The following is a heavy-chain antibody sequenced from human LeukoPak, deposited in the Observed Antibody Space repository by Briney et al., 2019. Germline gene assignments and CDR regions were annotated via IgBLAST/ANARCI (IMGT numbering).Heavy chain of an antibody. CDR1: VGSISSYY. CDR2: IYYSGST. J-gene: IGHJ6*03. V-gene: IGHV4-59*12. CDR3: ARDPYDSSGYPYRTYYYYYYMDV. D-gene: IGHD3-22*01. Sequence: SETLCLTCTASVGSISSYYWSWIRQPPGKGLEWIGYIYYSGSTNYNPSLKSRVAISVDTSKNQFSQKLSSVTAADTAVYYCARDPYDSSGYPYRTYYYYYYMDVWGKGTTVTVSS.